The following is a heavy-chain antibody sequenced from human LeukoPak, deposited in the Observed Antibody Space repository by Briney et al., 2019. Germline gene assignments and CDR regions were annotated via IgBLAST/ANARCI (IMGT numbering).Heavy chain of an antibody. D-gene: IGHD3-3*01. CDR2: INPNSGGT. CDR3: ARGPSHWSGYYDAHFDY. V-gene: IGHV1-2*06. J-gene: IGHJ4*02. Sequence: ASVKVSCKASGYTFTGYYMHWVRQVPGQGLEWMGRINPNSGGTNYAQKFQGRVTMTRDTSISTAYMELSRLRSDDTAVYYCARGPSHWSGYYDAHFDYWGQGTLVTVSS. CDR1: GYTFTGYY.